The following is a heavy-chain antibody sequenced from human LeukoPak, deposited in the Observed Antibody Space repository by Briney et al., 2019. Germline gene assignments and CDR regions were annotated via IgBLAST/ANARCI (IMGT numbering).Heavy chain of an antibody. D-gene: IGHD1-7*01. CDR1: GGTFSSYA. J-gene: IGHJ4*02. CDR2: IIPIFGTA. CDR3: ASSTITGTTLGYFDY. Sequence: SVKVSRKASGGTFSSYAISWVRQAPGQGLEWMGGIIPIFGTANYAQKFQGRVTITADESTSTAYMELSSLRSEDTAVYYCASSTITGTTLGYFDYWGQGTLVTVSS. V-gene: IGHV1-69*01.